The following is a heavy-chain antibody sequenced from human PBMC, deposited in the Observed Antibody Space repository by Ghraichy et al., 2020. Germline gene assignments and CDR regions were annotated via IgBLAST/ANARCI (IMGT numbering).Heavy chain of an antibody. Sequence: SETLSLTCTVSGGSISSGSYYWSWIRQPAGKGLEWIGRIYTSGSTNYNPSLKSRVTISVDTSKNQFSLKLSSVTAADTAVYYCARGYQLFDYYYGMDVWGKGTTVTVSS. D-gene: IGHD2-2*01. CDR3: ARGYQLFDYYYGMDV. V-gene: IGHV4-61*02. CDR2: IYTSGST. CDR1: GGSISSGSYY. J-gene: IGHJ6*04.